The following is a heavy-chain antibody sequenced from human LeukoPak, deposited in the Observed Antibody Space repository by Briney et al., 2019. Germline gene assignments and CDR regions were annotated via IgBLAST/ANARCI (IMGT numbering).Heavy chain of an antibody. Sequence: SETLSLTCTVSGGSISGGGYYWSWIRQHPGKGLEWIGYIYYSGSTYYNPSLKSRVTISVDTSKNQFSLKLSSVTAADTAVYYCARGGDEADDAQGKNWFDPWGQGTLVTVSS. CDR1: GGSISGGGYY. CDR2: IYYSGST. D-gene: IGHD3-16*01. CDR3: ARGGDEADDAQGKNWFDP. V-gene: IGHV4-31*03. J-gene: IGHJ5*02.